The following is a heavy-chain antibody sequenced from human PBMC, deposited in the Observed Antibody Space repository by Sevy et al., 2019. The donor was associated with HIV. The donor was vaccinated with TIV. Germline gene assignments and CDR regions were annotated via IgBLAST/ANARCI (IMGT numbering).Heavy chain of an antibody. CDR3: ARGANYYDSSGYYYA. CDR2: ISSSSSYT. Sequence: GGSLRLSCAASGFTFSDYYMSWIRQAPGKGLEGVSYISSSSSYTNYADSVKGRFTISRDNAKNSLYLQMNSLRAEDTAVYYCARGANYYDSSGYYYAWGQGTLATVS. D-gene: IGHD3-22*01. J-gene: IGHJ4*02. V-gene: IGHV3-11*06. CDR1: GFTFSDYY.